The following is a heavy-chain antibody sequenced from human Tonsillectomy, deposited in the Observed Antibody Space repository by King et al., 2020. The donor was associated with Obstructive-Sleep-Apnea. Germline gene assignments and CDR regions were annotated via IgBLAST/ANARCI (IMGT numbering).Heavy chain of an antibody. V-gene: IGHV3-9*01. CDR1: GFTFADYA. Sequence: VQLVESGGGLVQPGRSLRLSCAASGFTFADYARHWVRQAPGKGLEWGSGISWNSCSIGYAGSVKGRFTISRDNAKNSLYLQMNSLRAEDTALYYCAKDSGGVLWFGESDNAFDIWGQGAMVTVSS. D-gene: IGHD3-10*01. CDR2: ISWNSCSI. CDR3: AKDSGGVLWFGESDNAFDI. J-gene: IGHJ3*02.